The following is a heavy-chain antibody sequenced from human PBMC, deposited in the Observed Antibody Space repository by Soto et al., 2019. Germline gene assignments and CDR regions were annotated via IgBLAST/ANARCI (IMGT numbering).Heavy chain of an antibody. CDR3: ARLGCGGGSCYHVEFYAMDV. J-gene: IGHJ6*02. CDR1: NGSITISRYY. D-gene: IGHD2-15*01. V-gene: IGHV4-39*01. Sequence: LXLTFTVSNGSITISRYYWGWIRQPPGKGLQWIGSIYYSETTYYNPSLKSRVSISIERSKNQFSLRLTSVTASDTATYYCARLGCGGGSCYHVEFYAMDVWGQGTTVTVSS. CDR2: IYYSETT.